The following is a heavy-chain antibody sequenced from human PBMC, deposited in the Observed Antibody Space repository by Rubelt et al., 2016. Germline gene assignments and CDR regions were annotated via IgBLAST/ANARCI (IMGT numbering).Heavy chain of an antibody. CDR2: IYYSGST. CDR3: ARARVSGYDYFDY. CDR1: GGSISSSSYY. V-gene: IGHV4-39*07. Sequence: QVQLQESGPGLVKPSETLSLTCTVSGGSISSSSYYWGWIRQPPGKGLEWIGSIYYSGSTYYNPSLKSRVTISVDTSKNQFSLKLSSVTAADTAVYYCARARVSGYDYFDYWGQGTLVTVSS. D-gene: IGHD5-12*01. J-gene: IGHJ4*02.